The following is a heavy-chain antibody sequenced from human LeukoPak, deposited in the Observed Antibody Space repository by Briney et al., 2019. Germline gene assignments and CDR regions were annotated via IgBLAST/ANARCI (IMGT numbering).Heavy chain of an antibody. V-gene: IGHV3-30*18. D-gene: IGHD3-3*01. J-gene: IGHJ4*02. CDR1: GFTFSSYG. Sequence: GGSLRLSCAASGFTFSSYGMYWVRRAPGKGLEWVAVISYHGSNKYYADSVKGRFTISRDNSKNTLYLQMNSLRGEDTAVYYCAKGRDSWSNKTDYWGQGTLVTVSS. CDR3: AKGRDSWSNKTDY. CDR2: ISYHGSNK.